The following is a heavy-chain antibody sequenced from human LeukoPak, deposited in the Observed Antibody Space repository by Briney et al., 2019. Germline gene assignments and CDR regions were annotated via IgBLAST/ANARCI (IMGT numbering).Heavy chain of an antibody. D-gene: IGHD3-22*01. J-gene: IGHJ4*02. CDR3: AKDEYYYDSSGYYYDIPYFDY. V-gene: IGHV3-23*01. CDR2: ISGSGGST. Sequence: GGSLRLSCAASGSTFSSYAMNWVRQAPGKGLEWVSAISGSGGSTYYADSVKGRFTISRDNSKNTLYLQMNSLRAGDTAVYYCAKDEYYYDSSGYYYDIPYFDYWGQGTLVTVSS. CDR1: GSTFSSYA.